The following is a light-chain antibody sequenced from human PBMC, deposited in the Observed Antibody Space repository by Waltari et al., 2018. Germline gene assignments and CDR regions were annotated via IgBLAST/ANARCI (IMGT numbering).Light chain of an antibody. CDR3: GTWDSSLSAGV. Sequence: QSVLTQPPSVSAAPGQKVTISCSGSTSNIGNNYVSWYQQVPGTAPKLLIYKHDPAPSGFPARFSGSKSGTSATLCITGLQTGDEADYYCGTWDSSLSAGVFGGGTKVTV. CDR1: TSNIGNNY. CDR2: KHD. J-gene: IGLJ3*02. V-gene: IGLV1-51*01.